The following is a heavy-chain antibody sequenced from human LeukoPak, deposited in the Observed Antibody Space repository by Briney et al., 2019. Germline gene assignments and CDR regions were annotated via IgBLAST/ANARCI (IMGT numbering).Heavy chain of an antibody. CDR2: IYYSGST. CDR1: GGSISSYY. V-gene: IGHV4-59*08. Sequence: PSETLSLTCTVSGGSISSYYWSWIRQPPGKGLEWIGYIYYSGSTYYNPSLKSRVTISVDTSKNQFSLKLSSVTAAGTAVYYCARGMRVVVVAATIDAFDIWGQGTMVTVSS. D-gene: IGHD2-15*01. J-gene: IGHJ3*02. CDR3: ARGMRVVVVAATIDAFDI.